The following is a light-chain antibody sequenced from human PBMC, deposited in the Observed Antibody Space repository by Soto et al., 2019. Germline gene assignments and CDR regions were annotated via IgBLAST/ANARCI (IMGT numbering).Light chain of an antibody. CDR3: QQYTNFPLT. CDR1: QSISSW. CDR2: EAS. Sequence: DIQMTQSPSTLSASVGDRVTITCRASQSISSWLAWYQQKPGKAPKLLIHEASRLESGVPSRFSGSESGTEFTLTISGLHAEDSATYYCQQYTNFPLTFGGGTKAEIK. J-gene: IGKJ4*01. V-gene: IGKV1-5*01.